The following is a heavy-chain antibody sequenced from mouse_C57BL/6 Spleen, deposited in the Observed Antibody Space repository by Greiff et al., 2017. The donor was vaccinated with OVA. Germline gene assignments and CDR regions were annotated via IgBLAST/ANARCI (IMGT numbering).Heavy chain of an antibody. J-gene: IGHJ1*03. CDR3: ARSYDYGSSFWYFDV. CDR2: INPNNGGT. CDR1: GYTFTDYN. D-gene: IGHD1-1*01. Sequence: VQLQQSGPELVKPGASVKIPCKASGYTFTDYNMDWVKQSHGKSLEWIGDINPNNGGTIYNQKFKGKATLTVDKSSSTAYMELRSLTSEDTAVYYCARSYDYGSSFWYFDVWGTGTTVTVSS. V-gene: IGHV1-18*01.